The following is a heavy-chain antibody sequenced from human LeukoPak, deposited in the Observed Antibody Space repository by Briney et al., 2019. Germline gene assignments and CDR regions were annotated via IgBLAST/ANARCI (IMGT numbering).Heavy chain of an antibody. D-gene: IGHD2-15*01. V-gene: IGHV4-61*01. J-gene: IGHJ6*02. CDR2: IYYSGST. Sequence: DPSETLSLTCTVSGGSVSSGSYYWSWIRQPPGKGLEWIGYIYYSGSTNYNPSLKSRVTISADTSKNQFSLKLSSVTAADTAVYYCARDHVVVVAATHQGYYYGMDVWGQGTTVTVSS. CDR3: ARDHVVVVAATHQGYYYGMDV. CDR1: GGSVSSGSYY.